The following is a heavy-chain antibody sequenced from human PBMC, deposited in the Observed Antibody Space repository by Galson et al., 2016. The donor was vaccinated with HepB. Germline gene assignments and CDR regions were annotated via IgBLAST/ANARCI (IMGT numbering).Heavy chain of an antibody. CDR1: GFTFSSYG. V-gene: IGHV3-30*18. Sequence: SLRLSCAASGFTFSSYGMHWVRQAPGKGLEWVAVISYDGSDKYYADSVKGRFTISRDKSKNTLHLQMRSLRAEDTAVYYGAKDVRRGSGTDYDGMDVWGQGTTVTVSS. J-gene: IGHJ6*02. D-gene: IGHD1-1*01. CDR2: ISYDGSDK. CDR3: AKDVRRGSGTDYDGMDV.